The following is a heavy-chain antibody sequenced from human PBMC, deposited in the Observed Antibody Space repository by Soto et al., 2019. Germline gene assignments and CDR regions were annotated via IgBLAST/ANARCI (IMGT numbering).Heavy chain of an antibody. V-gene: IGHV1-46*04. CDR2: INLTAGST. D-gene: IGHD4-17*01. CDR3: ARDRFGYADSGD. CDR1: GYTFTSAY. Sequence: QVLLVQSGAEVKKPGASVRVSCRTSGYTFTSAYMHWVRQAPGQGLEWMGEINLTAGSTLYAKKLQGRVTLTRDTATSTLYIELNSLTSEDTAVYYCARDRFGYADSGDWGQGTLVTVSS. J-gene: IGHJ4*02.